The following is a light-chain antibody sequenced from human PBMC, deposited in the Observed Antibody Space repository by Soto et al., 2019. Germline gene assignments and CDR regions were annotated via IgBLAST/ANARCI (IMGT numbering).Light chain of an antibody. V-gene: IGKV1-39*01. CDR2: DAS. CDR1: QSIYTY. J-gene: IGKJ2*01. CDR3: QQSYTTPHT. Sequence: DIQMTQSPSSLSASVGDRVTISCRSNQSIYTYLNWYQKKPGNAPKSLIYDASSLQGGVPSRFSGSGSGTEFTLTISSLQREDFATYYCQQSYTTPHTFVQATELQI.